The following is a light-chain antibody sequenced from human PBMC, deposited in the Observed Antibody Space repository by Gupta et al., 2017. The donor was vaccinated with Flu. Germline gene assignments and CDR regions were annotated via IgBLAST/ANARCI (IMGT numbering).Light chain of an antibody. CDR1: SSKIGAGYN. CDR2: GNT. CDR3: QSYDSSLSGYV. J-gene: IGLJ1*01. V-gene: IGLV1-40*01. Sequence: QSVLTQPPSVSGAPGQRVTIPCTGSSSKIGAGYNVQWYQQLPGTAPKLLIYGNTNRPSGVPDRFSGSKSGTSASPAITSASLAITGLQAEDEADYYCQSYDSSLSGYVFGTGTKVTVL.